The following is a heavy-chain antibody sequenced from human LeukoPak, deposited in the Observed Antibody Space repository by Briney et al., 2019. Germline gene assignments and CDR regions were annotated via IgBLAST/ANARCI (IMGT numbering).Heavy chain of an antibody. J-gene: IGHJ4*02. CDR3: ARVLDGTIDY. CDR1: RFTLSSYS. D-gene: IGHD6-19*01. CDR2: ISSSSSYI. V-gene: IGHV3-21*01. Sequence: GGSLRHSCADSRFTLSSYSMNWVRQAPGKGLEWVSCISSSSSYIYYADTVKGPFTISRDNAKNSLYLQRKRLRAEDTAVYCCARVLDGTIDYWGQGTLVTVSS.